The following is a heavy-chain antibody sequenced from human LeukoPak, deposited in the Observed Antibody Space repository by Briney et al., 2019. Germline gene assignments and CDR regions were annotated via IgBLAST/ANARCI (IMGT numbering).Heavy chain of an antibody. CDR2: ISGYNGNT. D-gene: IGHD2-2*01. V-gene: IGHV1-18*04. Sequence: ASVKVSCKASGYTFTSYYMHWVRQAPGQGLEWMGWISGYNGNTNYAQKLQGRVTMTTDTSTSTAYMELRSLRSDDTAVYYCARADIGYCSSTSCYPNYFDYWGQGTLVTVSS. J-gene: IGHJ4*02. CDR3: ARADIGYCSSTSCYPNYFDY. CDR1: GYTFTSYY.